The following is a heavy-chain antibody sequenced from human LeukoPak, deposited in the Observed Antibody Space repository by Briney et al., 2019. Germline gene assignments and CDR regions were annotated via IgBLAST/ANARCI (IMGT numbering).Heavy chain of an antibody. CDR1: GLTFSNYW. CDR2: IKQDGSEK. J-gene: IGHJ6*02. V-gene: IGHV3-7*01. D-gene: IGHD4-17*01. Sequence: GGSLRLSCAVSGLTFSNYWMTWARQAPGKGLEWVANIKQDGSEKNYVDSVKGRFTISRGNAKKSLDLQMHSLRAEDTAVYYRARNMYGDYNNYYYYYAMDVWGQGTTVTVSS. CDR3: ARNMYGDYNNYYYYYAMDV.